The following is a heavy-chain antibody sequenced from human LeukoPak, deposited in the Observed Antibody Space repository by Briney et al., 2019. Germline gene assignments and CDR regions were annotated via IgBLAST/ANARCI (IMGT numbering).Heavy chain of an antibody. CDR3: ARGWNTTPRSGFDI. CDR1: GFTFSSHW. CDR2: INNDGSIT. V-gene: IGHV3-74*01. Sequence: PGGSLRLSCAASGFTFSSHWMHWVRQAPGKGLVWVSNINNDGSITTYADSVKGRFTISRDNVKNTLFLQMNSLGAEDTALYYCARGWNTTPRSGFDIWGLGTMVTVSS. D-gene: IGHD1/OR15-1a*01. J-gene: IGHJ3*02.